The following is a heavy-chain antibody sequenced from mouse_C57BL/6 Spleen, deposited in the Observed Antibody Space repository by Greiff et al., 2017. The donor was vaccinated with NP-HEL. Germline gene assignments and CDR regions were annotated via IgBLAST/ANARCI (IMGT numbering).Heavy chain of an antibody. V-gene: IGHV1-52*01. CDR2: IDPSDSET. CDR3: ASRWDLDY. Sequence: QVHVKQPGAELVRPGSSVKLSCKASGYTFTSYWMHWVKQRPIQGLEWIGNIDPSDSETHYNQKFKDKATLTVDKTSSTAYMRLSSLTSEDSAVYYCASRWDLDYWGKGTTLTVSS. CDR1: GYTFTSYW. J-gene: IGHJ2*01. D-gene: IGHD4-1*01.